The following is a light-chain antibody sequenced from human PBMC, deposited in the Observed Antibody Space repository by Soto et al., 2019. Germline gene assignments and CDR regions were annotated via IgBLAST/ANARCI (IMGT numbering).Light chain of an antibody. CDR3: QQRSSWPLT. Sequence: DIQMTQSPSSLSASVGDRITITCRASQSISRYLNWYQHKPGKAPKLLINAASSLERGVPSRFSGGGSGTDLTITIRSLQSEDGAVYYGQQRSSWPLTFGQGTRLEIK. J-gene: IGKJ5*01. V-gene: IGKV1-39*01. CDR2: AAS. CDR1: QSISRY.